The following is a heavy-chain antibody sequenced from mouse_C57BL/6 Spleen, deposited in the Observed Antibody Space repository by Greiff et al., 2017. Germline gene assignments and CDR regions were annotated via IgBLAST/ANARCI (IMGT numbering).Heavy chain of an antibody. D-gene: IGHD2-5*01. J-gene: IGHJ2*01. CDR1: GYTFTSYW. V-gene: IGHV1-64*01. Sequence: VQLQQSGAELVKPGASVKLSCKASGYTFTSYWMHWVKQRPGQGLEWIGMIHPNSGSTNYNEKFKSKATLTVDKSSSTAYMQLSSLTSEDSAVYYCARDYSNPGDFDYWGQGTTLTVSS. CDR3: ARDYSNPGDFDY. CDR2: IHPNSGST.